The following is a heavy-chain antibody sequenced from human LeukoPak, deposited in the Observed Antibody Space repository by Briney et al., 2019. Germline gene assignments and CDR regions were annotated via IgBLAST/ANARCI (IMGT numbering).Heavy chain of an antibody. CDR2: ISSSSRYI. J-gene: IGHJ4*02. V-gene: IGHV3-21*06. Sequence: KAGGSLRLSCAVSGFTFSSYTINWVRQAPGKGLEWVSSISSSSRYIYYADSVKGRFTISRDNAKNSLYLQMNSLRAEDTAVYYCARSLMFFGMVSILGFDYWGQGTLVTVSS. D-gene: IGHD3/OR15-3a*01. CDR1: GFTFSSYT. CDR3: ARSLMFFGMVSILGFDY.